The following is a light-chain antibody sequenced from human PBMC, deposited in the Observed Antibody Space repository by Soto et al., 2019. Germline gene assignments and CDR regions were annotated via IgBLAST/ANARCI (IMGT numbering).Light chain of an antibody. CDR3: QQYENWPT. Sequence: EIVMTQSPATLSVSPGERATLSCRASQSVSSNLAWYQQKPGQTPRLLIYGASTRATGIPARFSGSGSGTEFTLTISSLQSEDFAVYYCQQYENWPTFGQGTKVDI. J-gene: IGKJ1*01. V-gene: IGKV3-15*01. CDR2: GAS. CDR1: QSVSSN.